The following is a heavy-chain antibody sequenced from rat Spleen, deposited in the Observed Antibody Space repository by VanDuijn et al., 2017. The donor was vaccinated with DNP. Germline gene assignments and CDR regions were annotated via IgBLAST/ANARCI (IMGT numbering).Heavy chain of an antibody. CDR3: ARWTRYFDY. J-gene: IGHJ2*01. D-gene: IGHD1-7*01. V-gene: IGHV3-1*01. CDR1: GHSITSNY. CDR2: ISYSGNT. Sequence: EVQLQESGPGLVKPSQSLSLTCSVTGHSITSNYWGWIRKFPGNKMEYIGHISYSGNTNYNPSLKSRISITRDTSKNHFFLHLNSVTTEDTATYYCARWTRYFDYWGQGVMVTVSS.